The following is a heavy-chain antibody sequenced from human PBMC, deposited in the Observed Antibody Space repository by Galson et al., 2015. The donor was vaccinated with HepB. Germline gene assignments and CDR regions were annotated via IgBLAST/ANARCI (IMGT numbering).Heavy chain of an antibody. CDR1: GGTFRDYT. CDR3: ARDKDIAMGPYYRGLDV. CDR2: IIPILGIT. D-gene: IGHD5-18*01. Sequence: SVKVSCKASGGTFRDYTINWVRQAPGQGLECMGRIIPILGITHYAQKFQGRVTITADKSTSTAYMELNSLRADDTAVYYCARDKDIAMGPYYRGLDVWGQGTTVTVSS. V-gene: IGHV1-69*04. J-gene: IGHJ6*02.